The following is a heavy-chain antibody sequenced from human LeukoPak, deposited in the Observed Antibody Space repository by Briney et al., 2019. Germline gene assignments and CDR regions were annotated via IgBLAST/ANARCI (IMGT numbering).Heavy chain of an antibody. J-gene: IGHJ5*02. CDR2: INPGDSDT. CDR3: ARQPGAGWFDP. V-gene: IGHV5-51*01. D-gene: IGHD3-10*01. CDR1: GCSFTSSR. Sequence: GESLKISCQASGCSFTSSRMGWARQMPEKGLEWMASINPGDSDTRCSPSFQGQVTISADKSISTVYLQWGSLKASDTAMYYCARQPGAGWFDPWGQGTLVTVSS.